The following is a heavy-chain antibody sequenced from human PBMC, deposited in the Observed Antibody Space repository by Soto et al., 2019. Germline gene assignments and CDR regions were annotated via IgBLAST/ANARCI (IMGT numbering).Heavy chain of an antibody. Sequence: GGSMRLSCSASGFTCSNAWLSWVRQAPWKGLEWVGHIKSKTDGGTTDYAAPVKGRFFISRDDSKNMLFLQMNSLKTEDTAVYYCTTVFDYYDSSGPHYWGQGT. V-gene: IGHV3-15*01. J-gene: IGHJ4*02. CDR1: GFTCSNAW. D-gene: IGHD3-22*01. CDR3: TTVFDYYDSSGPHY. CDR2: IKSKTDGGTT.